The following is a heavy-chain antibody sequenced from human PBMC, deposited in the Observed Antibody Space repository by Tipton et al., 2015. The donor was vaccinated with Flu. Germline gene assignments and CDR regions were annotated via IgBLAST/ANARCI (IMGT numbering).Heavy chain of an antibody. V-gene: IGHV3-30*18. Sequence: SLRLSCAASGFTFSGYAIHWVRQAPGKGLEWVAVILNDGSNKYYADSVKGRLTISRDNPKNTLYLQMSSLGPEDTAVYYCAKSLQEYLRRLAWSFDNWGLGTLVTVSS. J-gene: IGHJ4*02. D-gene: IGHD2/OR15-2a*01. CDR1: GFTFSGYA. CDR3: AKSLQEYLRRLAWSFDN. CDR2: ILNDGSNK.